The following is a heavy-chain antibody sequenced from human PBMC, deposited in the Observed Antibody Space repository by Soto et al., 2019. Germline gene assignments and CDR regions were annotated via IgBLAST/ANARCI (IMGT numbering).Heavy chain of an antibody. CDR3: ARRLSYYDFWSGYYTDYYYYGMDV. CDR2: ISGSSSYI. Sequence: PGGALRLSCAASGFTFSSYSMNWVRQAPGKGLEWVSSISGSSSYIYYADSVKGRFTISRDNAKNSLYLQMNSLRAEDTAVYYCARRLSYYDFWSGYYTDYYYYGMDVWGQGTTVTVSS. J-gene: IGHJ6*02. V-gene: IGHV3-21*01. CDR1: GFTFSSYS. D-gene: IGHD3-3*01.